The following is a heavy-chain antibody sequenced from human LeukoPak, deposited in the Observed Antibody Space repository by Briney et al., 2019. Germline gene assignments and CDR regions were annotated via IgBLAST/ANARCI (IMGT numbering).Heavy chain of an antibody. CDR2: ISGSDGTS. J-gene: IGHJ4*02. CDR1: GFTFNSFA. V-gene: IGHV3-23*01. D-gene: IGHD3-16*02. Sequence: GGSLRLSCAASGFTFNSFAMNWVREAPGKGLEWVSSISGSDGTSHYADFVKGRFTISRDNSKNTLYLQMNSLRAEDTAAYYCAKILGGGGYTRYKGFDQWGQGTLVVVSS. CDR3: AKILGGGGYTRYKGFDQ.